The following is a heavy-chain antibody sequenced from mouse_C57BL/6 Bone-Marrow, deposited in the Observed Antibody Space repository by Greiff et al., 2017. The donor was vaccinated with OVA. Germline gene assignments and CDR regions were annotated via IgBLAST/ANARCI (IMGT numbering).Heavy chain of an antibody. Sequence: VKLQQSGAELVRPGASVTLSCKASGYTFTDYEMHWVKQTPVHGLEWIGAIDPETGGTAYNQKFKGKAILTADKSSSTAYMELRSLTSEDSAVYYCTYYGRNYFDYWGQGTTLTVSS. CDR1: GYTFTDYE. CDR2: IDPETGGT. CDR3: TYYGRNYFDY. V-gene: IGHV1-15*01. D-gene: IGHD1-1*01. J-gene: IGHJ2*01.